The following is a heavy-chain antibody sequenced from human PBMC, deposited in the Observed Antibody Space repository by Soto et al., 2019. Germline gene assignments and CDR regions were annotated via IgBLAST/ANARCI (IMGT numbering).Heavy chain of an antibody. V-gene: IGHV1-3*01. CDR2: INGNNGNT. CDR3: ARDNQFLERLLTAYFDL. CDR1: GYSFTGYA. D-gene: IGHD2-21*01. Sequence: APVKVSCKAFGYSFTGYAIQWVRRAPVQGLEWMGWINGNNGNTKYSQQFQGRVTFTRDTSANIGYMALRGLRSEDTAVYYCARDNQFLERLLTAYFDLCGRSTLVSV. J-gene: IGHJ4*02.